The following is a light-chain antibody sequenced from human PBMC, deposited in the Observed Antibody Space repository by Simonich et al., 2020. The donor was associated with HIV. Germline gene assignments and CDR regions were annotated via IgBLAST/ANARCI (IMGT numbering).Light chain of an antibody. CDR2: DVS. V-gene: IGLV2-14*01. CDR1: SSDVGGYNY. J-gene: IGLJ2*01. CDR3: SSYTSSSTVV. Sequence: QSALTQPASVSGSPGQSITISCTGTSSDVGGYNYVSWYQQHPGKAPTLMIYDVSKRPSGVSNRFSGSKSGNTASLTISGLQVEDEADYYCSSYTSSSTVVFGGGTKLTVL.